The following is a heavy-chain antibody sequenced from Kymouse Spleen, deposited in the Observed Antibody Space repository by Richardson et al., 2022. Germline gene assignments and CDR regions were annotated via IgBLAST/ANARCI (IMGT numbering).Heavy chain of an antibody. D-gene: IGHD3-10*01. Sequence: QVQLQQWGAGLLKPSETLSLTCAVYGGSFSGYYWSWIRQPPGKGLEWIGEINHSGSTNYNPSLKSRVTISVDTSKNQFSLKLSSVTAADTAVYYCARGARHYYGSGSYYGYGMDVWGQGTTVTVSS. CDR3: ARGARHYYGSGSYYGYGMDV. V-gene: IGHV4-34*01. J-gene: IGHJ6*02. CDR2: INHSGST. CDR1: GGSFSGYY.